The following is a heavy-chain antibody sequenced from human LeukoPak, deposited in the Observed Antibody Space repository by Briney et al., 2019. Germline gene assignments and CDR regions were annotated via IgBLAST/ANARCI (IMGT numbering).Heavy chain of an antibody. CDR3: ARDLDDSGSYHDY. J-gene: IGHJ4*02. V-gene: IGHV3-48*02. D-gene: IGHD3-10*01. CDR2: ISSTSTI. CDR1: GFTFSNYN. Sequence: PGGSLRLSCAASGFTFSNYNMNWVRQAPGKELEWVSYISSTSTIYYADSVRGRFTISRDNAKNSLYLQMNSLRDEDTAVYFCARDLDDSGSYHDYWGQGTLVTVSS.